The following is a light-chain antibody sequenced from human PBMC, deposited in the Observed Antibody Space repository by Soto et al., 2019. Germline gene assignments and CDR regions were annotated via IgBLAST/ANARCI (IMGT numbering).Light chain of an antibody. CDR3: QQYETYLKT. CDR1: QSINKW. CDR2: DAS. V-gene: IGKV1-5*01. J-gene: IGKJ1*01. Sequence: DIQMTQSPSTLSAFGGDRVTITCRASQSINKWLAWYQQKPGKAPKILIYDASSLESGVPSRFSGSGSGTEFTLTISRVQPEDFATYYCQQYETYLKTFGQGTKVDIK.